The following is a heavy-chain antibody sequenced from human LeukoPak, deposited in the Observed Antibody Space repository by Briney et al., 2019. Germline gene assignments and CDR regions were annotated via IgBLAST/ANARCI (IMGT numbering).Heavy chain of an antibody. V-gene: IGHV2-5*02. J-gene: IGHJ4*02. Sequence: SGPTLVKPTQTLTLTCTFSGFSLSTTGVGVGWIRQPPGKALEWLAHVYWDDDKRYSPSLRTRLTITKDSSKNQVVLTMTNMDPVDTATYYCGHSQYYDILTGYGYYFDYWGQGTLVTVSS. CDR2: VYWDDDK. CDR3: GHSQYYDILTGYGYYFDY. D-gene: IGHD3-9*01. CDR1: GFSLSTTGVG.